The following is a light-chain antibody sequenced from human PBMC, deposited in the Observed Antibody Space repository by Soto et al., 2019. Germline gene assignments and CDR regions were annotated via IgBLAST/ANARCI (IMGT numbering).Light chain of an antibody. CDR3: QQYGSSPYT. Sequence: EIGLTQSPGTLSLSPGERATLSCRASQSVSSSYLAWYQQKPGQAPRLLIYGASSRATGIPDRFSGSWSGKDFTRTISRLEPEDFAVYYCQQYGSSPYTFGQGTKLEIK. J-gene: IGKJ2*01. V-gene: IGKV3-20*01. CDR2: GAS. CDR1: QSVSSSY.